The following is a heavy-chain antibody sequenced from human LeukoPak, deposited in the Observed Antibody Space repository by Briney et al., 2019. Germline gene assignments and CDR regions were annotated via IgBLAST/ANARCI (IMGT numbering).Heavy chain of an antibody. CDR1: GSTFNIYA. Sequence: GGSLRLSCAASGSTFNIYAMHWVRQAPDRGLEWVAVISYNGNNKFYADSVKGRFTISRDNSKNTLYLQMDSLRPEDTAVYYCARVYYDSSGYWGYYYYGMDVWGQGTTVTVSS. D-gene: IGHD3-22*01. J-gene: IGHJ6*02. CDR3: ARVYYDSSGYWGYYYYGMDV. CDR2: ISYNGNNK. V-gene: IGHV3-30-3*01.